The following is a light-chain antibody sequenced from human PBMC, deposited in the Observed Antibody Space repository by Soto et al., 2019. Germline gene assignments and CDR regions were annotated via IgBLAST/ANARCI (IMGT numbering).Light chain of an antibody. CDR1: QDINNY. Sequence: EIQMTQSPSYLSASVGDRVTITCQASQDINNYLNWYQQKQGKAPKXLIFDATNLETGVPSRFSGGGSRTHFSFTISSLQPEDFETYYCHQYDSLPPTFGQGTRLEIK. V-gene: IGKV1-33*01. J-gene: IGKJ5*01. CDR2: DAT. CDR3: HQYDSLPPT.